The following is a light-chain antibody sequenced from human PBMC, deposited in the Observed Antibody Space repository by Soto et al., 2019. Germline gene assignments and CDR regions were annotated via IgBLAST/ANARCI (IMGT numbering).Light chain of an antibody. CDR3: QHYNSYSEA. J-gene: IGKJ1*01. CDR2: AAS. Sequence: DIQMTQSPSTLSASVGARVPITCRASQSISSWLAWYQQKPGKAPKLLIYAASSLQSGVPSRFSGSGSGTEFTLTISSLQPDDFATYYCQHYNSYSEAFGQGTKVDIK. CDR1: QSISSW. V-gene: IGKV1-5*01.